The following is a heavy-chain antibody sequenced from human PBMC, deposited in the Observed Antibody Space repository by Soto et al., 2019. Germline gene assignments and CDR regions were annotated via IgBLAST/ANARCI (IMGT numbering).Heavy chain of an antibody. CDR2: INHSGST. Sequence: ETLSLTCAVYGGSLSGYYWSWIGQPPGKGLEWIGEINHSGSTNYNPSLKSRVTISVDTSKNQFSLKLSSVTAADTAVYYCASKGTVWGGSDYWGQGTLVTVSS. J-gene: IGHJ4*02. CDR1: GGSLSGYY. CDR3: ASKGTVWGGSDY. D-gene: IGHD3-16*01. V-gene: IGHV4-34*01.